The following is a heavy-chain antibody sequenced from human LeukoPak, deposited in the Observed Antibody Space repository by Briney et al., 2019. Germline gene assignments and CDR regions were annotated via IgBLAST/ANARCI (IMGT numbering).Heavy chain of an antibody. CDR3: ARSRPGIVAAGTVAFDI. CDR2: IYPGDSDT. J-gene: IGHJ3*02. Sequence: GESLKISCKGSGYILTNYWIGWVHQMPGKGLEWMGIIYPGDSDTRYSPSFQGQVTISADKSISTAYLQWNSLKASDTAMYYCARSRPGIVAAGTVAFDIWGQGTMVTVSS. V-gene: IGHV5-51*07. CDR1: GYILTNYW. D-gene: IGHD6-13*01.